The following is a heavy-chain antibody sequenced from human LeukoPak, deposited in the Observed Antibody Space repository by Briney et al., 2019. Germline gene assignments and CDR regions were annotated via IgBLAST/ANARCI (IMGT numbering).Heavy chain of an antibody. J-gene: IGHJ3*02. D-gene: IGHD3-3*01. CDR1: GYIFTSYG. CDR2: ISAYNGNT. CDR3: ARDVDFWSGEDAFDI. Sequence: ASAKVSCKASGYIFTSYGISWVRQAPGQGLEWMGWISAYNGNTNYAQKLQGRVTMTTDTSTSTAYMELRSLRSDDTAVYYCARDVDFWSGEDAFDIWGQGTMVTVSS. V-gene: IGHV1-18*01.